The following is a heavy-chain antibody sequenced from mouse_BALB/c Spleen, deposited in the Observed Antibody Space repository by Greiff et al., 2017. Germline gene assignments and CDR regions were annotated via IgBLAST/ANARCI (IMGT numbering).Heavy chain of an antibody. J-gene: IGHJ2*01. V-gene: IGHV1-7*01. Sequence: VQGVESGAELAKPGASVKMSCKASGYTFTSYWMHWVKQRPGQGLEWIGYINPSTGYTEYNQKFKDKATLTADKSSSTAYMQLSSLTSEDSAVYYCARDYYGSSYADYWGQGTTLTVSS. CDR3: ARDYYGSSYADY. CDR2: INPSTGYT. D-gene: IGHD1-1*01. CDR1: GYTFTSYW.